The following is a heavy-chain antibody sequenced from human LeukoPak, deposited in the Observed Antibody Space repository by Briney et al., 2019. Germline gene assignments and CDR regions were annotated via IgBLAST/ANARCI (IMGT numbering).Heavy chain of an antibody. CDR1: GFTFNRYG. CDR2: ISASGANR. D-gene: IGHD3-3*01. V-gene: IGHV3-23*01. J-gene: IGHJ4*02. CDR3: ARDERLLSFLK. Sequence: PGGTLRLSCAASGFTFNRYGMSWVRQAPGKGLEWVSGISASGANRYYADSVKGRFTISRDNSRDTLSVQMNSLRAEDTAIYYCARDERLLSFLKWGQGTLVTVSS.